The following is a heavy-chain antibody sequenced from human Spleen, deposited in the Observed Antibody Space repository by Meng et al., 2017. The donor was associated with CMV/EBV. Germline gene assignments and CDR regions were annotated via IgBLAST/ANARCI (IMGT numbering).Heavy chain of an antibody. Sequence: SETLSLTCTVSGGSISSSSYYWGWIRQPPGKGLEWIGSIYYSGSTYYNPSLKSRVTISVDTSKNQFSLKLSSVTAADTAVYYCAREQQPTRPGDYYGLDVWGQGTTVTVSS. J-gene: IGHJ6*02. CDR2: IYYSGST. V-gene: IGHV4-39*02. D-gene: IGHD7-27*01. CDR1: GGSISSSSYY. CDR3: AREQQPTRPGDYYGLDV.